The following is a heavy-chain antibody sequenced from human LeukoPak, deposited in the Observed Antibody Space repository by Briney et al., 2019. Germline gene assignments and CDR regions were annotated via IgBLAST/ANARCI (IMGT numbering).Heavy chain of an antibody. V-gene: IGHV3-30-3*01. D-gene: IGHD6-19*01. CDR3: ARTDTSGWSRPLDC. CDR2: ISSDGSNK. Sequence: HTGRSLRLSCAASGFTFSRYALHWVRQAPGKGLEWVAVISSDGSNKYYAGSVEGRFTISRDNYNNTLLLQMNSLRAEDTAVYYCARTDTSGWSRPLDCWGQGTLVTVSS. CDR1: GFTFSRYA. J-gene: IGHJ4*02.